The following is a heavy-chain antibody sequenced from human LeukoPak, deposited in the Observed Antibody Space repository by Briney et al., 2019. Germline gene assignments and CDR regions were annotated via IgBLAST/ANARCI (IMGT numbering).Heavy chain of an antibody. V-gene: IGHV4-59*08. CDR2: IYFSGST. CDR1: GGSISSYY. Sequence: SETLSLTCTVSGGSISSYYWTWIRQPPGKGLEWIGHIYFSGSTNYNPSLKSRVTISVDTSKNQFSLKLSSVTAADTAVYYCARHSSGIDFWGQGTLVTVSS. D-gene: IGHD6-25*01. J-gene: IGHJ4*02. CDR3: ARHSSGIDF.